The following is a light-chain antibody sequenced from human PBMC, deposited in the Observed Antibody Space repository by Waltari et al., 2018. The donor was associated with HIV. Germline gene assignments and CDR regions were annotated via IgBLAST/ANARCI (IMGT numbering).Light chain of an antibody. J-gene: IGKJ1*01. CDR2: WAS. Sequence: DIVMTQSPDSLAVSLGERATINCKSSQSVLYNSNKKNLLAWYQQKPGHPPKLLIYWASTRESGVPDRFSGSGSGTDFTLTISSLQAEDVAVYYCQQYYSTLWTFGQGTKVEIK. V-gene: IGKV4-1*01. CDR1: QSVLYNSNKKNL. CDR3: QQYYSTLWT.